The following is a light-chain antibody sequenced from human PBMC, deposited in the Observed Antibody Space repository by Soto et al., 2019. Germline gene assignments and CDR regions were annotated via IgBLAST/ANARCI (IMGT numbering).Light chain of an antibody. CDR2: EVN. V-gene: IGLV2-8*01. J-gene: IGLJ3*02. Sequence: QSVLTQPPSASGSLGQSVTISCTGTSSDVGGYKYVSWYQQHPGKAPKVMIYEVNKRPSGVPDRFSGSKSGNTASLTVSGLQDEDEADYYCSSYAGSNNWVFGGGTKLTVL. CDR3: SSYAGSNNWV. CDR1: SSDVGGYKY.